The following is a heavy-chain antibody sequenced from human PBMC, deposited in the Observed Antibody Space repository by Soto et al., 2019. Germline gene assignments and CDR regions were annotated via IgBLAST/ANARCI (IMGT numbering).Heavy chain of an antibody. V-gene: IGHV1-24*01. CDR3: AVIHLGGHKNDY. J-gene: IGHJ4*02. D-gene: IGHD2-15*01. Sequence: ASVKVSCKVSGYTLTELSMHWVRQAPGKGLEWMGGFDPENGETNYAQKFQGRVTMTEDTSTDTAYMELSSLRSEDTAVYYCAVIHLGGHKNDYWGQGTLVTVSS. CDR1: GYTLTELS. CDR2: FDPENGET.